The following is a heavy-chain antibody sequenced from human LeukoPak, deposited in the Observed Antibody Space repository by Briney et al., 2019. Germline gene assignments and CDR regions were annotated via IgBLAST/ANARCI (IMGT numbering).Heavy chain of an antibody. D-gene: IGHD3-22*01. J-gene: IGHJ3*02. CDR1: GGFISSGDYY. CDR3: ARADSSGYYYLPPDAFDI. CDR2: IYYSGST. Sequence: TLSLTCTVSGGFISSGDYYWSWIRQPPGKGLEWIGYIYYSGSTYYNPSLKSRVTISVDTSKNQFSLKLSPVTAADTAVYYCARADSSGYYYLPPDAFDIWGQGTMVTVSS. V-gene: IGHV4-30-4*01.